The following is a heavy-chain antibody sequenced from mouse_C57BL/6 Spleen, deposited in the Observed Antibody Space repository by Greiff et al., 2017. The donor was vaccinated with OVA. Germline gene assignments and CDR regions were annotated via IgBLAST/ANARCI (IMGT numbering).Heavy chain of an antibody. J-gene: IGHJ1*03. Sequence: VQLQQSGAELMKPGASVKFSCKATGYTFTGYWIEWVKQRPGHGLAWIGEILPGSGSPNYNEKFKGKATFTADTSSNPAYMQLSSLTAEDAAICYCARKNPILQYVDVWGTGTTVTVSS. D-gene: IGHD1-1*01. CDR3: ARKNPILQYVDV. CDR2: ILPGSGSP. CDR1: GYTFTGYW. V-gene: IGHV1-9*01.